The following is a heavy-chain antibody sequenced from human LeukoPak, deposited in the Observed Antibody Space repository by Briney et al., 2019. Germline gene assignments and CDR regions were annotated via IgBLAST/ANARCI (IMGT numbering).Heavy chain of an antibody. Sequence: SETLSLTCTASGGSISNYYWSWIRQPPGKGLEWIGYIYYSGSTNYNPSLKSRVTISVDTSKNQFSLKLSSVTAADTAVYYCARVGGTNYYYYGMDVWGQGTTVTVSS. CDR1: GGSISNYY. D-gene: IGHD1-26*01. V-gene: IGHV4-59*01. J-gene: IGHJ6*02. CDR2: IYYSGST. CDR3: ARVGGTNYYYYGMDV.